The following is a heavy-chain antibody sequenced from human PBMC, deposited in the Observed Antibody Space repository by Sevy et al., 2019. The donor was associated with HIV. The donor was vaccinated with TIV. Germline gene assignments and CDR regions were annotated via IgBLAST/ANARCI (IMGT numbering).Heavy chain of an antibody. Sequence: SETLSLTCTVSGGSISSGDYYWSWIRQPPGKGLEWIGYIYYSGSTYYNPSLKSRVTISVDTSKNQFSLKLSSVTAADTAVYYCARFRGTSLNWFAPWGQGTLVTVSS. CDR3: ARFRGTSLNWFAP. D-gene: IGHD5-12*01. CDR1: GGSISSGDYY. J-gene: IGHJ5*02. V-gene: IGHV4-30-4*01. CDR2: IYYSGST.